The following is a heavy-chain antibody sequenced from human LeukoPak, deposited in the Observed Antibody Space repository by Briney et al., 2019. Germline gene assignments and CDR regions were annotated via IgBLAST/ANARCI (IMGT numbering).Heavy chain of an antibody. Sequence: SETLSLTCTVSGGSISSGGYYWSWIRQHPGKGLEWIGYIYYSGSTYYNPSLKSRVTISVDTSKNQFSLKLSSVTAADTAVYYCARTAAGKSKWFDPWGQGTLVTVSS. CDR3: ARTAAGKSKWFDP. D-gene: IGHD6-13*01. CDR2: IYYSGST. V-gene: IGHV4-31*03. CDR1: GGSISSGGYY. J-gene: IGHJ5*02.